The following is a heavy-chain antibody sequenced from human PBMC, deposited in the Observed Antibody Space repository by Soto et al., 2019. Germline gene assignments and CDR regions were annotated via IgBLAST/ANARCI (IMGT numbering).Heavy chain of an antibody. CDR2: VSGNGYST. J-gene: IGHJ4*02. V-gene: IGHV3-23*01. CDR1: GFTFSSYA. Sequence: PGGSLRLSCAASGFTFSSYALTWVRQAPGKGLEWVSTVSGNGYSTYYADSVKGRFTISRDNSKNTLYLQMNSLRAEDTAVYYCAKDAGLNYGGNHRLDYWGQGTLVTVSS. D-gene: IGHD4-17*01. CDR3: AKDAGLNYGGNHRLDY.